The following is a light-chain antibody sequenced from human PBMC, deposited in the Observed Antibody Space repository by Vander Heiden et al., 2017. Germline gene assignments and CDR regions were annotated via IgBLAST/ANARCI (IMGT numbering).Light chain of an antibody. CDR1: SSDIGGYKY. Sequence: QSALTQPASVSGSPGQSITISCTGTSSDIGGYKYVSWYQQHPGKAPKPMIFDVSNRPSGVSNRFSGSKSGNTASLTISGLQAEDEADYYCSSYTSASTRVFGTGTKVTVL. CDR3: SSYTSASTRV. V-gene: IGLV2-14*01. CDR2: DVS. J-gene: IGLJ1*01.